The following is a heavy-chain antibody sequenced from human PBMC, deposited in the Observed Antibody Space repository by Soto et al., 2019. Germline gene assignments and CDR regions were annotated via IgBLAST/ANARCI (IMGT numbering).Heavy chain of an antibody. J-gene: IGHJ4*02. V-gene: IGHV1-69*02. Sequence: QVQLVQSGAEVKKPGSSVKVSCKASGGTFSSYTISWVRQAPGQGLEWMGRIIPILGIANYAQKFQGRVTITADKSTSTAYMELSSLSSEDTAVYYCARLGYDSSGPYYFDYWGQGTLVTVSS. CDR1: GGTFSSYT. D-gene: IGHD3-22*01. CDR2: IIPILGIA. CDR3: ARLGYDSSGPYYFDY.